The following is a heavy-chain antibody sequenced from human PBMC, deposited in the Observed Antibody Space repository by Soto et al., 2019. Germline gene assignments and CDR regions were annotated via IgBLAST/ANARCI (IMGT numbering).Heavy chain of an antibody. CDR3: ARQPPATAAGDV. D-gene: IGHD6-13*01. CDR1: GGSVSNYY. V-gene: IGHV4-59*08. J-gene: IGHJ3*01. Sequence: QVQLQESGPGLVKPSETLSLTCTVSGGSVSNYYWSWIRQPPGKGLEWIGYIYYSGDTNYNPSLKRRVTMSVYKSEDQVSLNLSSVTAADTAVYYCARQPPATAAGDVWGQGTMVTVSS. CDR2: IYYSGDT.